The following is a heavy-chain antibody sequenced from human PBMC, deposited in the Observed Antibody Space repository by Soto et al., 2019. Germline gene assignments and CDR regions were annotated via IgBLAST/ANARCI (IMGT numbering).Heavy chain of an antibody. CDR2: INGVGTYT. V-gene: IGHV3-74*01. D-gene: IGHD3-3*01. Sequence: VQLVESGGGSAQPGGSLRLSCAASGFTFSNYWIHWVRQAPGKGPVWVSRINGVGTYTNYADSVKGRFSISRDNAENTVYLQMNSLRAEDTAVYYCVRDFRSSDYWGQGTLVTVSS. J-gene: IGHJ4*02. CDR1: GFTFSNYW. CDR3: VRDFRSSDY.